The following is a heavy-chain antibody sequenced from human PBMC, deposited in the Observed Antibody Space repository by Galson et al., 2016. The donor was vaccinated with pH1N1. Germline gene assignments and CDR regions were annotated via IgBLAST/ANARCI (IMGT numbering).Heavy chain of an antibody. J-gene: IGHJ5*02. D-gene: IGHD4-17*01. Sequence: LSLTCTVFGGSISSHYWNWIRQPPGKGLEWIGYIYYSGSTSHNPSLKSRVTISVDTSKNQFSLKLSSVTAADTAVYYCARHDYGDYVGWFDPWGQGTLVTVSS. CDR1: GGSISSHY. CDR3: ARHDYGDYVGWFDP. CDR2: IYYSGST. V-gene: IGHV4-59*08.